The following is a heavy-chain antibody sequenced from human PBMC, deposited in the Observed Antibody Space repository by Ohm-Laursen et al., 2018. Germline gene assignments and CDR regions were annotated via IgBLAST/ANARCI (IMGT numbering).Heavy chain of an antibody. CDR3: ARFNYNSGWYGDA. D-gene: IGHD6-19*01. J-gene: IGHJ5*02. Sequence: SLRLSCSASGFTVISNYMSWVRQAPGKGLEWVSVIYSGGSTYYADSVKGRFTISRDNSKNTLYLQMNSLRVEDTAVYYCARFNYNSGWYGDAWGQGTLVTVPS. CDR2: IYSGGST. V-gene: IGHV3-53*01. CDR1: GFTVISNY.